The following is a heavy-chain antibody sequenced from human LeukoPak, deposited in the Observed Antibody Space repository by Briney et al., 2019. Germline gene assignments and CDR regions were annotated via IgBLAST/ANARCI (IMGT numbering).Heavy chain of an antibody. CDR3: ARDNYDSSGYYGFDY. V-gene: IGHV3-48*03. CDR1: GFTFSSYE. CDR2: ISSSGSTI. D-gene: IGHD3-22*01. J-gene: IGHJ4*02. Sequence: GGSLRLSCAASGFTFSSYEMNWVRQAPGKGLEWVSYISSSGSTIYYADSVKGRFTISRDNAKNSLYLQMNSLRAEDAAVYYCARDNYDSSGYYGFDYWGQGTLVTASS.